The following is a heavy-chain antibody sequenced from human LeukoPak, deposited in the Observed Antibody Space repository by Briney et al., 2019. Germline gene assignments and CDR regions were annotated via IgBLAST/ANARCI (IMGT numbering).Heavy chain of an antibody. CDR1: GGSISSYY. J-gene: IGHJ4*02. Sequence: SETLSLTCTVSGGSISSYYWSWIRQPPGKGLEWIGYIYYSGSTNYNPSLKSRVTISVDTSKNQFSLKLSSVTAADTAVYYCAREGPRDIVSTSATVDWGQGTLVTVSS. V-gene: IGHV4-59*12. CDR2: IYYSGST. D-gene: IGHD5/OR15-5a*01. CDR3: AREGPRDIVSTSATVD.